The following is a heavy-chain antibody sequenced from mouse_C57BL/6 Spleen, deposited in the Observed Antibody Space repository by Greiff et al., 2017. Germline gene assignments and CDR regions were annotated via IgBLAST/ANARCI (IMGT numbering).Heavy chain of an antibody. Sequence: QVQLQQSGAELVMPGASVKLSCKASGYTFTSYWMHWVKQRPGQGLEWIGEIDPSDSYTNYNQKFKGKSTLTVDKSSSTAYMQLSSLTSEDSAVYYCARFGGSSFGNYFDYWGQGTTLTVSS. D-gene: IGHD1-1*01. CDR1: GYTFTSYW. V-gene: IGHV1-69*01. CDR2: IDPSDSYT. J-gene: IGHJ2*01. CDR3: ARFGGSSFGNYFDY.